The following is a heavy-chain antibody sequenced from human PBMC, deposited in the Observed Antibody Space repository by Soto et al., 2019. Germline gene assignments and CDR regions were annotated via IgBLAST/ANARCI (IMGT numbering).Heavy chain of an antibody. CDR3: ATANYGDYVPDY. Sequence: QVQLQESGPGLVKPSQTLSLTCTVSGGSISSGGYYWSWIRQHPGKGLEWIGYIYYSGRTYYNPSLKSRVTISVDKSKNQFSLKLSSVTAADTAVYYCATANYGDYVPDYWGQGTLVTVSS. D-gene: IGHD4-17*01. CDR2: IYYSGRT. CDR1: GGSISSGGYY. J-gene: IGHJ4*02. V-gene: IGHV4-31*03.